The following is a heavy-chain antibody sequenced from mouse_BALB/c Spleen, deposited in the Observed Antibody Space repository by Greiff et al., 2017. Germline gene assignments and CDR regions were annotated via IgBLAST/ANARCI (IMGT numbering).Heavy chain of an antibody. CDR3: AREGVYGNYYFDY. CDR2: INPYNDGT. CDR1: GYTFTSYV. D-gene: IGHD2-1*01. V-gene: IGHV1-14*01. J-gene: IGHJ2*01. Sequence: VQLKESGPELVKPGASVKMSCKASGYTFTSYVMHWVKQKPGQGLEWIGYINPYNDGTKYNEKFKGKATLTSDKSSSTAYMELSSLTSEDSAVYYCAREGVYGNYYFDYWGQGTTLTVSS.